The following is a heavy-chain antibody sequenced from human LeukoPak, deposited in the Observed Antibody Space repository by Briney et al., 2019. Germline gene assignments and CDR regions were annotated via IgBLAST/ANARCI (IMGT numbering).Heavy chain of an antibody. CDR1: GXTFSGYE. CDR2: ISSSGTTI. V-gene: IGHV3-48*03. CDR3: ARRYCSSTSCLIDY. Sequence: PGGSLRLSCAASGXTFSGYEMNWVRQAPGKGLEWVSYISSSGTTIYYADSVKGRFTISRDNAKNSLYLQMNSLRAEDTAVYYCARRYCSSTSCLIDYWGQGTLVTVSS. J-gene: IGHJ4*02. D-gene: IGHD2-2*01.